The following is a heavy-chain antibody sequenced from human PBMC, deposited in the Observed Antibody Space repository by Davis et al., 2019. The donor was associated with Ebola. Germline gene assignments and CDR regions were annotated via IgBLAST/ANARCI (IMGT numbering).Heavy chain of an antibody. CDR2: INHSGST. Sequence: MPSETLSLTCAVYGGSFSGYYWSWIRQPPGKGLEWIGEINHSGSTNHNPSLKSRVTISVDTSKNQFSLKLSSVTAADTAVYYCARDPVFMITFGGVIVPDDAFDIWGQGTKVTVSS. J-gene: IGHJ3*02. CDR1: GGSFSGYY. CDR3: ARDPVFMITFGGVIVPDDAFDI. D-gene: IGHD3-16*02. V-gene: IGHV4-34*01.